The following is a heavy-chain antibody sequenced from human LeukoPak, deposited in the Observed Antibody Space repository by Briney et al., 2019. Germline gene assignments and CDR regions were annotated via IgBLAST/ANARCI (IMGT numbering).Heavy chain of an antibody. CDR3: ARLVCGGGSCPAEFDY. CDR2: IYYSGST. D-gene: IGHD2-15*01. V-gene: IGHV4-39*02. CDR1: GGSISSGGHY. Sequence: PSETLSLTCIVSGGSISSGGHYWGWIRQPPGKGLEWIGSIYYSGSTYYNPSLNSRVTMFIDMFKNHFSLKMSSVTATDTAVYYCARLVCGGGSCPAEFDYWGQGTLVTVSS. J-gene: IGHJ4*02.